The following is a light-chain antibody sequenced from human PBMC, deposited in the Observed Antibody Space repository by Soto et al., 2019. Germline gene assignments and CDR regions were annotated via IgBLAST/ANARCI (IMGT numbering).Light chain of an antibody. CDR3: SSYTSSRSYVL. J-gene: IGLJ3*02. CDR2: QVS. V-gene: IGLV2-14*01. Sequence: QSALTQPASVSGSPGQSITISCTGTSSDVGGYKYVAWYQQHPGKAPKLMIYQVSNRPSGVSNRFSGSKSGNTASLTISGLQPEDEADYYCSSYTSSRSYVLFGGGTQLTVL. CDR1: SSDVGGYKY.